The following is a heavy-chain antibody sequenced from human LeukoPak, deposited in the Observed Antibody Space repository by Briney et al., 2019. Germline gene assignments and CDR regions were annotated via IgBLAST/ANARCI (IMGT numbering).Heavy chain of an antibody. CDR2: IQFDGTKN. D-gene: IGHD3-10*01. CDR3: ARDVDYYDSGSREIQIHY. V-gene: IGHV3-30*02. CDR1: GFTFSSCG. J-gene: IGHJ4*02. Sequence: GGSLRLSCAASGFTFSSCGMHWVRQAPGKGLDWVSFIQFDGTKNWYADSVKGRFTISKDNSKNTLYLQMSSLRAEDTAVYYCARDVDYYDSGSREIQIHYWGQGTLVTVSS.